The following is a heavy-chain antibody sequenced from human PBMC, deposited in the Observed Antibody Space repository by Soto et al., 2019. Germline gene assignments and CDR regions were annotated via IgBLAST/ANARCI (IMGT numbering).Heavy chain of an antibody. D-gene: IGHD3-10*01. V-gene: IGHV1-18*01. J-gene: IGHJ4*02. CDR3: ARDTSRGEYDY. Sequence: QVQLVQSGAEVKKPGASVKVSCQASGYTFTRYGISWVRQAPGPGLEWMGWINVYNGNTNYAQKLQGRVTMTTDTSTRTAYLDLRSLRSDDTAVYFCARDTSRGEYDYWGQGNLVTVSS. CDR1: GYTFTRYG. CDR2: INVYNGNT.